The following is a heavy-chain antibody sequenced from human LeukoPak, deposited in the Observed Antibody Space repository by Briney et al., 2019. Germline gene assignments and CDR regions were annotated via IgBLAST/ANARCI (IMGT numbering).Heavy chain of an antibody. D-gene: IGHD5-24*01. CDR2: IYYSGST. CDR3: ARAPSRDGYNEYYFDY. J-gene: IGHJ4*02. V-gene: IGHV4-39*07. Sequence: PSETLSLTCTVSGGSISSSSYYWGWIRQPPGKGLEWIGSIYYSGSTYYNPSLKSRVTISVDTSKNQFSLKLSSVTAADTAVYYCARAPSRDGYNEYYFDYWGQGTLVTVSS. CDR1: GGSISSSSYY.